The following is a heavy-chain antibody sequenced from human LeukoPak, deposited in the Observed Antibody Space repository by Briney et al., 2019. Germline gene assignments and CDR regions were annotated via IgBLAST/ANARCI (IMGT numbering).Heavy chain of an antibody. J-gene: IGHJ4*02. CDR1: GFTVSSNY. CDR2: IYSGGST. V-gene: IGHV3-53*01. Sequence: PGGSLRLSCAASGFTVSSNYMSWVRQAPGKGLEWVSVIYSGGSTYYADSVKGRFTISRDNSKNTLYLQMDSLRVEDTAVYYCARGGSNWYNAYFDYWGQGTLVTVSS. D-gene: IGHD1/OR15-1a*01. CDR3: ARGGSNWYNAYFDY.